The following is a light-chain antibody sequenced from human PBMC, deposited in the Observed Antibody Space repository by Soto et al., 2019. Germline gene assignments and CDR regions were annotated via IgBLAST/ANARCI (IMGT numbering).Light chain of an antibody. CDR3: QQYGGSPET. CDR1: QSISSTY. V-gene: IGKV3-20*01. Sequence: VMAQSAATLSVSPVARASISCSVSQSISSTYLAWNQQKPGQAPRVLIHDVFNRATGIPDRFSASGSGTDFTLTVSRLETEDFAVYYCQQYGGSPETFGQGTEVDI. CDR2: DVF. J-gene: IGKJ1*01.